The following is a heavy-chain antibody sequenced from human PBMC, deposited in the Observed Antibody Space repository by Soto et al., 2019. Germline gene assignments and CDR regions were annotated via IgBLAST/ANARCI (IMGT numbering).Heavy chain of an antibody. J-gene: IGHJ5*02. CDR1: RGSISHYY. D-gene: IGHD3-16*01. CDR3: ASGGSTLSPLSSSAP. Sequence: SETLSITCTVSRGSISHYYWSWIRQPPGKGLEWIGCIQNSGNTKYNPSLKSRVTMSIDTSKNQFSLKLASVTSADTAVYYCASGGSTLSPLSSSAPWGQG. V-gene: IGHV4-59*01. CDR2: IQNSGNT.